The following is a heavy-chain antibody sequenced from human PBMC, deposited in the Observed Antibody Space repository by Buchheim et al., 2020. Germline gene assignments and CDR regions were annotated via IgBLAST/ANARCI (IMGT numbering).Heavy chain of an antibody. CDR1: DGSLSGFY. Sequence: QVRLQQWGAGLLKPSETLSLTCAVYDGSLSGFYWSWIRQPPGKGLEWIGEINHSGSATYNPSLKSRVTLSVDTSKKQFSLKLTSVTAADTAVYYCATGGLWLERHYFDNWGQGTL. J-gene: IGHJ4*02. CDR3: ATGGLWLERHYFDN. V-gene: IGHV4-34*01. D-gene: IGHD1-1*01. CDR2: INHSGSA.